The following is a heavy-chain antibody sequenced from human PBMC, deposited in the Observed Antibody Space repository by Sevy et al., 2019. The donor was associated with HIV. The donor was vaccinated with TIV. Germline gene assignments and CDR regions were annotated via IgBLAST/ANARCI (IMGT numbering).Heavy chain of an antibody. CDR2: LYLGCGEI. J-gene: IGHJ4*02. Sequence: GGSLTLSCAASGFTFSKYSMSWVRHPPGRGLEWVSNLYLGCGEINYTDSVKGRFTISRDNSKSSVYLQMNNLRPEDTTVDYCSTGGTANPLDYWGQGTLVTVSS. CDR3: STGGTANPLDY. V-gene: IGHV3-23*03. CDR1: GFTFSKYS. D-gene: IGHD2-21*02.